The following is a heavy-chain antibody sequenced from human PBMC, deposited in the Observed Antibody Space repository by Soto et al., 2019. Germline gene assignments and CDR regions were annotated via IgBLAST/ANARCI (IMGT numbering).Heavy chain of an antibody. V-gene: IGHV1-18*01. J-gene: IGHJ2*01. CDR2: ISAYNGHT. Sequence: QVQLAQSGAEVKKPGASVKVSCKASGYTFTNYALNWVRQAPGQGLEWVGWISAYNGHTNYAQKFQGRVTMTTDTTTSTGYMELRSLRSDDTAVYFCARPIKRCAYPLRYWDFDLWGRGTLVTVSS. CDR1: GYTFTNYA. D-gene: IGHD3-16*01. CDR3: ARPIKRCAYPLRYWDFDL.